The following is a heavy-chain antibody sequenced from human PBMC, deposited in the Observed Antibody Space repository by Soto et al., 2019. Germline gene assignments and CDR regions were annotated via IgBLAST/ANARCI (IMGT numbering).Heavy chain of an antibody. J-gene: IGHJ4*02. CDR1: GGSMSSYY. CDR3: VRSNYFDY. CDR2: IYYRGST. Sequence: SETLSLTCTVSGGSMSSYYWGWFRQPPGKGLEWIGSIYYRGSTNNNPSLKSRVTISVDTSKNQFSLKLSSVTAADTAVYYCVRSNYFDYWGQGTLVTVSS. V-gene: IGHV4-59*01.